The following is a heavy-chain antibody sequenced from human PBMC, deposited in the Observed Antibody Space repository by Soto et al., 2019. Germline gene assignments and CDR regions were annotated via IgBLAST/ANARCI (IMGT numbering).Heavy chain of an antibody. D-gene: IGHD3-10*01. V-gene: IGHV3-23*01. J-gene: IGHJ4*02. Sequence: PGGSLRLSCAASGFTFSDSAMTWVRQTPGKGLEYVSSITGNGAGTYYADSVKGRFTISRDNSKNTLYLQMNSLRAEDTAFYYCATSYGSGYRAFDYWGQGALVTVSS. CDR3: ATSYGSGYRAFDY. CDR1: GFTFSDSA. CDR2: ITGNGAGT.